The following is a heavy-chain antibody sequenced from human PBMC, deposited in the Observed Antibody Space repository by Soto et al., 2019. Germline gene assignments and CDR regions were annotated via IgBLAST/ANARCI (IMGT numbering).Heavy chain of an antibody. CDR3: ARGLGSFGELWAFDY. Sequence: EVQLVESGGGLVQPGGSLRLSCAASGFTFSSYDMHWVRQATGKGLEWVSAIGTAGDTYYPGSVKGRFTISRENAKNSLYLKMNSLRAGDTAVYYCARGLGSFGELWAFDYWGQGTLVTVSS. D-gene: IGHD3-10*01. V-gene: IGHV3-13*01. CDR2: IGTAGDT. J-gene: IGHJ4*02. CDR1: GFTFSSYD.